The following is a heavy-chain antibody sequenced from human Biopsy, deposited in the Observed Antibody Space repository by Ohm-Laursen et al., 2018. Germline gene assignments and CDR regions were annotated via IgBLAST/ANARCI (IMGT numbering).Heavy chain of an antibody. CDR2: ISDSGST. CDR1: GGSISSFY. CDR3: ARATNSTGWPYYYFYGMDV. Sequence: GTLSLTCAVSGGSISSFYWTWIRQPPGKGPEWIGDISDSGSTNYKPSLKSRVTISVDTSKNQFSLRLNSVTAADTAVYYCARATNSTGWPYYYFYGMDVWGQGTTVTVSS. D-gene: IGHD2/OR15-2a*01. V-gene: IGHV4-59*01. J-gene: IGHJ6*02.